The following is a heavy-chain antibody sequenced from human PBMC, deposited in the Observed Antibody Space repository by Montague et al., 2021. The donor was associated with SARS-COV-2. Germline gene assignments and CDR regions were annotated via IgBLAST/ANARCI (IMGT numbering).Heavy chain of an antibody. J-gene: IGHJ1*01. CDR1: GGSVSSGNYY. V-gene: IGHV4-61*01. D-gene: IGHD3-16*01. CDR3: ASIGYASVGYDYVFAD. Sequence: SETLSLTCTVSGGSVSSGNYYWNWIRQPPGKGLEWIGYISYSGSTYYSPSLKSRVTISVDTSKNQLSLKLSSATAADTAVYYCASIGYASVGYDYVFADWGQGTMVTVSS. CDR2: ISYSGST.